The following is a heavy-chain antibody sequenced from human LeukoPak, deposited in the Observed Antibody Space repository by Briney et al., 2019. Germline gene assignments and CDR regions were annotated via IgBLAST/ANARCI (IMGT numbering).Heavy chain of an antibody. CDR2: INAGNGNT. Sequence: ASVKVSCKASGYTFTSYAMHWVRQAPGQRLEWMGWINAGNGNTKYSQKFQGRVTITRDTSASTAYMELSSLRSEDTAVYYCAREREYYDSSGYFTAYFDYWGQGTLVTVSS. V-gene: IGHV1-3*01. CDR1: GYTFTSYA. D-gene: IGHD3-22*01. J-gene: IGHJ4*02. CDR3: AREREYYDSSGYFTAYFDY.